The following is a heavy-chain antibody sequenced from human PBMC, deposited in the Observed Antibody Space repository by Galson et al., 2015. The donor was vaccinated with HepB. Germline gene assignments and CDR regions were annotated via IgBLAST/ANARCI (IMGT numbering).Heavy chain of an antibody. CDR1: GFSLSTSGVG. V-gene: IGHV2-5*02. CDR2: IYWDDDK. Sequence: PALVKPTQTLTLTCTFSGFSLSTSGVGVGWIRQPPGKALEWLALIYWDDDKRYSPSLKSRLTITKDTSKNQVVLTMTNMNPVDTATYYCAHRSWYSSSWPFDYWGQGTLVTVSS. CDR3: AHRSWYSSSWPFDY. D-gene: IGHD6-13*01. J-gene: IGHJ4*02.